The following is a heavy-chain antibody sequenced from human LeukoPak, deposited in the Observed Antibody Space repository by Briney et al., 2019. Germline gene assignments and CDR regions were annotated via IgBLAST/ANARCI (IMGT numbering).Heavy chain of an antibody. D-gene: IGHD2-8*01. CDR2: IYYSGSA. CDR1: GGSLSSYN. CDR3: ARTWVPNSVLMVYCHPHDAFDI. V-gene: IGHV4-59*01. J-gene: IGHJ3*02. Sequence: SETLSLTRTLSGGSLSSYNWSWIPHPPGKGLERIGYIYYSGSANYKPSLTSRATTSVATSKNQFSLKLSSVTAADTAVYYCARTWVPNSVLMVYCHPHDAFDIWGQGTMVTVSS.